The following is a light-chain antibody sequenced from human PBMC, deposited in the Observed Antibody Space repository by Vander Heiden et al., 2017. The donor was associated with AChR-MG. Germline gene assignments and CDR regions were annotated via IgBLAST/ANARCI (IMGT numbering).Light chain of an antibody. CDR2: LDSDGSH. CDR1: SAHTSYG. Sequence: QLVLTQPPSASASVGASVKLTCTLSSAHTSYGIAWHQQQPETGPRYLMKLDSDGSHSKGDGIPDRFSVSRSGAAHYLTISSLQSDDEADYYCQTWGTDTHFVFGTGTKVTVL. CDR3: QTWGTDTHFV. J-gene: IGLJ1*01. V-gene: IGLV4-69*01.